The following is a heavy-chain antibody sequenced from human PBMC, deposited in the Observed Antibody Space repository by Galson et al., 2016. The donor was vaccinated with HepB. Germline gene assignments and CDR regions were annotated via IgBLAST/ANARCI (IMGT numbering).Heavy chain of an antibody. CDR1: GFTFSNYW. CDR3: ARGGTGHCSSISCSDYYYHGMDV. J-gene: IGHJ6*02. V-gene: IGHV3-74*01. CDR2: INSDESWP. Sequence: SLRLSCAASGFTFSNYWMHWVRQAPGKGLVWVSRINSDESWPSYADSVKGRFTISRDNAKNTLYPQMDSLRAEDTAVYYCARGGTGHCSSISCSDYYYHGMDVWGQGTTVTVSS. D-gene: IGHD2-2*01.